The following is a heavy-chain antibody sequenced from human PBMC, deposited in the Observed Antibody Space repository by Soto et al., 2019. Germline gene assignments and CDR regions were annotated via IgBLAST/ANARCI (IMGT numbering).Heavy chain of an antibody. D-gene: IGHD5-18*01. CDR1: GFTFSSYS. CDR3: ARDMGYSYGTMGYFDL. J-gene: IGHJ2*01. Sequence: PGGSLRLSCAASGFTFSSYSMNWVRQAPGKGLEWVSSISSSSSYIYYADSVKGRFTISRDNAKNSLYLQMNSLRAEDTAVYYCARDMGYSYGTMGYFDLWGRGTLVTVSS. CDR2: ISSSSSYI. V-gene: IGHV3-21*01.